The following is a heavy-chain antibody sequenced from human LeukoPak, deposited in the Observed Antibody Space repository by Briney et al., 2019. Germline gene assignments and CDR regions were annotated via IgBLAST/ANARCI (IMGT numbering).Heavy chain of an antibody. V-gene: IGHV4-59*01. D-gene: IGHD2-2*01. CDR3: ARARPSDQYQPLRRGPLHYYGMDV. CDR2: IYYSGNT. Sequence: SETLSLTCTVSGGSISSYYWSWIRQPPGKGLEWIGYIYYSGNTNYNPSLESRVTISVDTSKNQFSLKLSSVTAADTAVYYCARARPSDQYQPLRRGPLHYYGMDVWGQGTTVAVSS. CDR1: GGSISSYY. J-gene: IGHJ6*02.